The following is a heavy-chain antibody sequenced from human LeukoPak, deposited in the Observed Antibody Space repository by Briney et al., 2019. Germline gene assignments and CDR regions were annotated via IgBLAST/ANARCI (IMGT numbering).Heavy chain of an antibody. D-gene: IGHD6-19*01. V-gene: IGHV1-46*01. Sequence: ASVKVSCKASGYTFTSYYMHWVRQAPGQGLEWMGIINPSGGSTSYAQKFQGRVTMTRDMSTSTVYMELSSLRAEDTAVYYCAKNPGSHRSGGWYNYWGQGTLVTVSS. CDR2: INPSGGST. J-gene: IGHJ4*02. CDR1: GYTFTSYY. CDR3: AKNPGSHRSGGWYNY.